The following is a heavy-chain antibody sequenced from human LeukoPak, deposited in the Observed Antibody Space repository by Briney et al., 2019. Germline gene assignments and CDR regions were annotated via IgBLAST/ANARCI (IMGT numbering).Heavy chain of an antibody. CDR2: ISAYNGNT. V-gene: IGHV1-18*01. Sequence: GASVKVSCKASGYTFTSYGISWVRQAPGQGLEWMGWISAYNGNTNFAQKLQGRVTMTTDTSTSTAYMELRSLRSDDTAVYYCARADYYDSSGYYGYWGQGTLVTVS. CDR1: GYTFTSYG. J-gene: IGHJ4*02. D-gene: IGHD3-22*01. CDR3: ARADYYDSSGYYGY.